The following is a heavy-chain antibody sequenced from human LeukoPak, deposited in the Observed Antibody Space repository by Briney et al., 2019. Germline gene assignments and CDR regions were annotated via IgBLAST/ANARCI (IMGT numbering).Heavy chain of an antibody. CDR1: GFTFSDYT. CDR2: ISDDGSNK. D-gene: IGHD1-1*01. J-gene: IGHJ4*02. CDR3: ARGRTACDK. Sequence: PGGSLRLSCAASGFTFSDYTLHWVRQAPGKGLEWVAKIISDDGSNKYYADSVKGRFTISRDNSENTLYLQMNTLRPEDTAVYYCARGRTACDKWGQGTLVTVSS. V-gene: IGHV3-30*04.